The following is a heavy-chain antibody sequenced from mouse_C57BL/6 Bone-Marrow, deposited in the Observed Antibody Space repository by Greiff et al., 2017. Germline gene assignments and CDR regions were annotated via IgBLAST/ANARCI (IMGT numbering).Heavy chain of an antibody. CDR2: INPSNGGT. V-gene: IGHV1-53*01. CDR1: GYTFTSYW. J-gene: IGHJ2*01. Sequence: QVQLQQPGTELVKPGASVKLSCKASGYTFTSYWMHWVKQRPGQGLEWIGNINPSNGGTNYNEKFKSKATLTVDKSSSTAYMQLSSLTSEHSAVYYGARRRSYYYGSSYFDYWGQGTTLTVSS. D-gene: IGHD1-1*01. CDR3: ARRRSYYYGSSYFDY.